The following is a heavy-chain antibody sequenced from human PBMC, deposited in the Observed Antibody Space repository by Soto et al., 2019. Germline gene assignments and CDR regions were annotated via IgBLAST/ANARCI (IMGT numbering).Heavy chain of an antibody. CDR2: IKSKSVGGTT. CDR1: GFSFSNVW. J-gene: IGHJ5*02. CDR3: TTYSTQTFCDGGPCSSVQTQIHGS. D-gene: IGHD2-15*01. Sequence: EVQLVESGGGLVKPGGSLTLSCAASGFSFSNVWMSWVRQAPGKGLECVGHIKSKSVGGTTDYIAPVKGRFTISRDDSKDTLYLQMNSLKTEDTAVYYCTTYSTQTFCDGGPCSSVQTQIHGSWGQGILVTVAS. V-gene: IGHV3-15*01.